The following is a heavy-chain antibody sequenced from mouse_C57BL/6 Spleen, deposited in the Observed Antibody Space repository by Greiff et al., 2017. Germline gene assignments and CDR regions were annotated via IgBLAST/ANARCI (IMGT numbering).Heavy chain of an antibody. J-gene: IGHJ3*01. CDR2: IYPRSGNT. D-gene: IGHD2-3*01. V-gene: IGHV1-81*01. CDR1: GYTFTSYG. Sequence: LQESGAELARPGASVKLSCKASGYTFTSYGISWVKQRTGQGLEWIGEIYPRSGNTYYNEKLKGKATLTADKSSSTAYMELVSLTSEDSAVYFCAVKEGRCDGYPAWFAYWGQGTLVTVSA. CDR3: AVKEGRCDGYPAWFAY.